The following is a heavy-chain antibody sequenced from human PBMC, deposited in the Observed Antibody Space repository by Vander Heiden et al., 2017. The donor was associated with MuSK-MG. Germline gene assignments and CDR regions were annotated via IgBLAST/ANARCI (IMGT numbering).Heavy chain of an antibody. V-gene: IGHV3-48*03. Sequence: EVQLVESGGGLVQPGGSLRLSCAASGFTFSSYEMNWVRQAPGKGLEWVSYISSSGSTIYYADSVKGRVTISRDNAKNSLYLQMNSLRAEDTAVYYCARVLNDYGGGSYRSFDYWGQGTLVTVSS. CDR1: GFTFSSYE. D-gene: IGHD3-16*02. CDR3: ARVLNDYGGGSYRSFDY. J-gene: IGHJ4*02. CDR2: ISSSGSTI.